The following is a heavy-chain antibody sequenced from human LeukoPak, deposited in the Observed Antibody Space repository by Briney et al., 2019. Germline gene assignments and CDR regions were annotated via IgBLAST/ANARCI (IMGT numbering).Heavy chain of an antibody. J-gene: IGHJ4*02. D-gene: IGHD3-10*01. CDR3: AKDRDYYGSGSYYPDY. CDR1: GFTFSSYA. Sequence: PGGSLRLSCAASGFTFSSYAMHWVRQAPGKGLEWVAVISYDGSNKYYADSVKGRFTISRDNSKNTLYLQMNSLRAEDTAVYYCAKDRDYYGSGSYYPDYWGQGTLVTVSS. V-gene: IGHV3-30-3*01. CDR2: ISYDGSNK.